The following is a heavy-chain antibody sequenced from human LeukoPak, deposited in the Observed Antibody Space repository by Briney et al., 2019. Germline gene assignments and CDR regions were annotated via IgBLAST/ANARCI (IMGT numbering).Heavy chain of an antibody. CDR1: GGSFSGYY. V-gene: IGHV4-34*01. J-gene: IGHJ4*02. D-gene: IGHD3-22*01. Sequence: PSETLSLTCAVYGGSFSGYYWSWIRQPPGKGLEWIGEINHSGSTNYNPSLKSRVTISVDTSKNQFSLKLSSVTAADTAVYFCARDRYYYDSSGYSLFDYWGQGTLVTDSS. CDR3: ARDRYYYDSSGYSLFDY. CDR2: INHSGST.